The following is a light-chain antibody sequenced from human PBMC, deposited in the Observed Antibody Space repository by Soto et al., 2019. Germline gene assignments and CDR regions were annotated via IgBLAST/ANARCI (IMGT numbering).Light chain of an antibody. V-gene: IGKV1-5*01. J-gene: IGKJ1*01. CDR3: QQYHRYPVT. Sequence: DIRMTQSPSTLSASVGDRVTITCRASQSIDRWLAWYQRKPGKAPKALMYHASTLGNEVPSRFSGSGSGTEFTLTITSLLPDDSATYYCQQYHRYPVTFGQGTKVDIK. CDR1: QSIDRW. CDR2: HAS.